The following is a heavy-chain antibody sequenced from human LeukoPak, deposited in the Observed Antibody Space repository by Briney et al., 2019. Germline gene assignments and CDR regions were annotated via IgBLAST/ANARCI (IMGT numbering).Heavy chain of an antibody. D-gene: IGHD5-18*01. J-gene: IGHJ5*02. CDR3: ARDVGPGYSYGWYNWFDP. V-gene: IGHV3-21*01. CDR1: GFTFSSYS. CDR2: ISSSSSYI. Sequence: GGSLRLSCAASGFTFSSYSMNWVRQAPGKGLEWVSSISSSSSYIYYADSVKGRFTISRDNAKNSLYLQMNSLRAEDTAVYYCARDVGPGYSYGWYNWFDPWGQGTLVTVSS.